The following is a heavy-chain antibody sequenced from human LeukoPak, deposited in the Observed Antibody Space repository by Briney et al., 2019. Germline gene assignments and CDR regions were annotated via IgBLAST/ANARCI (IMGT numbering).Heavy chain of an antibody. CDR2: IISIFGTA. J-gene: IGHJ4*02. D-gene: IGHD1-26*01. V-gene: IGHV1-69*05. Sequence: ASVKVSCKASGGTFSSYAISWVRQAPGQGLEWMGRIISIFGTANYAQKFQGRVTITTDESTSTAYMELSSLRSEDTAVYYCARGPGIMGARDSDYWGQGTLVTVSS. CDR3: ARGPGIMGARDSDY. CDR1: GGTFSSYA.